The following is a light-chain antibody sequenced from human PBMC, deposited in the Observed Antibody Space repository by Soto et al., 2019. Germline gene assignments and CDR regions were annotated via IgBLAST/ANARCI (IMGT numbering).Light chain of an antibody. V-gene: IGKV1-39*01. CDR3: QQSYSTPFT. CDR1: QTISSY. J-gene: IGKJ3*01. Sequence: DIQMTQSPSSLSASVGDRVTITCRASQTISSYLNWYQQRPGKAPKLLIYAASSFQSGVPSRFSGGGSGTDFTLTISSLQREDFVTYYCQQSYSTPFTFGPGTKVDIK. CDR2: AAS.